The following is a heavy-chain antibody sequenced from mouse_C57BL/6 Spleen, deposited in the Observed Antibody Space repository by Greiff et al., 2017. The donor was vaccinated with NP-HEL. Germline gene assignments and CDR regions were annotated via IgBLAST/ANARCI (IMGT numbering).Heavy chain of an antibody. CDR3: ARTTTVVGYFDY. J-gene: IGHJ2*01. Sequence: VQLQQPGAELVRPGSSVKLSCKASGYTFTSYWMHWVKQRPIQGLEWIGNIDPSDSETHYNQKFKDKATLTVDKSSSTAYMQLSSLTSEDSAVYYCARTTTVVGYFDYWGQGTTLTVSS. V-gene: IGHV1-52*01. CDR2: IDPSDSET. CDR1: GYTFTSYW. D-gene: IGHD1-1*01.